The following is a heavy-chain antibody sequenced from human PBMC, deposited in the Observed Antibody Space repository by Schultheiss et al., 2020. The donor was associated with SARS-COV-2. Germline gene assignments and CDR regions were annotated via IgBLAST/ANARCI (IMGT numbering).Heavy chain of an antibody. CDR2: INHSGST. CDR3: ARGRHSSSLYYYDSSGRQYKVIYYCDY. V-gene: IGHV4-34*01. D-gene: IGHD3-22*01. CDR1: GGSFTGYY. J-gene: IGHJ4*01. Sequence: SETLSLTCAVYGGSFTGYYWSWIRQPPGKGLEWIGEINHSGSTNYNPSLKSRVTISVDTSKNQFSLKLSSVTAADTAVYYCARGRHSSSLYYYDSSGRQYKVIYYCDYWG.